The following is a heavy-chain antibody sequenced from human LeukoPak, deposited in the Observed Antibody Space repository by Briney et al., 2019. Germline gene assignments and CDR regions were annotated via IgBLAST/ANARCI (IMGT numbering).Heavy chain of an antibody. CDR2: IYPGDSDT. J-gene: IGHJ4*02. CDR1: GYSFTSYW. CDR3: ARSGYSSGWYVDYFDY. V-gene: IGHV5-51*01. Sequence: GESLKISRKGSGYSFTSYWIGWVRQIPGKGLEWMGIIYPGDSDTRYSPSFQGQVTISADKSISTAYLQWSSLKASDTAMYYCARSGYSSGWYVDYFDYWGQGTLVTVSS. D-gene: IGHD6-19*01.